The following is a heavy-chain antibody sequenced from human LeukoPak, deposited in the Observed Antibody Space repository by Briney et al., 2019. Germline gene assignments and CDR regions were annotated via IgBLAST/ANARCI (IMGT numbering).Heavy chain of an antibody. Sequence: GGSLRLSCAASGFTLSSYGMHWVRQAPGKGLEWVAFIRYDGSNKYYADSVKGRFTISRDNSKNTLYLQMNSLRAEDTAVYYCARGLGYCSSTSCYGDGMDVWGQGTTVTVSS. V-gene: IGHV3-30*02. D-gene: IGHD2-2*01. CDR2: IRYDGSNK. CDR3: ARGLGYCSSTSCYGDGMDV. CDR1: GFTLSSYG. J-gene: IGHJ6*02.